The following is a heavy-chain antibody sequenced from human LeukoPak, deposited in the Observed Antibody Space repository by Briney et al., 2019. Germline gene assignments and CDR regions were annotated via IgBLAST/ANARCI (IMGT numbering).Heavy chain of an antibody. CDR3: ARTTMVRGTYYMDV. V-gene: IGHV4-59*01. CDR1: GGSISSYY. CDR2: IYYSGYT. J-gene: IGHJ6*03. Sequence: SETLSLTCAVSGGSISSYYWSWIRQPPGKGLEWIGYIYYSGYTNYNPSLKSRVTISVDTSKNQFSLKLSSVTAADTAVYYCARTTMVRGTYYMDVWGKGTTVTISS. D-gene: IGHD3-10*01.